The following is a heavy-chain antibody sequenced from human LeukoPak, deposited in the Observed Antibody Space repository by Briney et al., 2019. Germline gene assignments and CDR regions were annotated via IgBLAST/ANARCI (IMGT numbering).Heavy chain of an antibody. D-gene: IGHD2-15*01. Sequence: SETLSLTCAGYGGSFSGYYWSWIRQPPGKGLEWIGEINHSGSTNYNPSLKSRVTISVDASKNLFALKLSSVTAADTAVYYCARDRYCSGGSCYLGWFDPWGQGTLVTVSS. J-gene: IGHJ5*02. V-gene: IGHV4-34*01. CDR1: GGSFSGYY. CDR3: ARDRYCSGGSCYLGWFDP. CDR2: INHSGST.